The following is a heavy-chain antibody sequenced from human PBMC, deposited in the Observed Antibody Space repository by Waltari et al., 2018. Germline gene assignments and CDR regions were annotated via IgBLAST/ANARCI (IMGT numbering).Heavy chain of an antibody. CDR1: GYTFTSYD. CDR3: ARGLRPGIAAAGTYYGMDV. CDR2: MNPNSGNT. Sequence: QVQLVQSGAEVKKPGASVKVSCKASGYTFTSYDINWVRQATGQGREWMGWMNPNSGNTGYAQKFQGRVTMTRNTSISTAYMELSSLRSEDTAVYYCARGLRPGIAAAGTYYGMDVWGQGTTVTVSS. D-gene: IGHD6-13*01. V-gene: IGHV1-8*01. J-gene: IGHJ6*02.